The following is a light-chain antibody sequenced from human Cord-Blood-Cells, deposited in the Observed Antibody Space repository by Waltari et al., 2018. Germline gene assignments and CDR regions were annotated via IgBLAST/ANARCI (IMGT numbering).Light chain of an antibody. CDR2: AAG. V-gene: IGKV1-39*01. Sequence: DIQMTQSPSSLSASVGDSVPITCRASKGISSYLNWYQQKTGKAPKLLIYAAGSLQSGAASMFSGSAPGTDVTVNISNVQPGGVATYGCQQRHSTPGTPDQGPKLAIK. CDR1: KGISSY. J-gene: IGKJ2*02. CDR3: QQRHSTPGT.